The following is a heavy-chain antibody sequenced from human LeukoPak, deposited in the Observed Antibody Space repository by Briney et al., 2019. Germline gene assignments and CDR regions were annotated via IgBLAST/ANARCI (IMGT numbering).Heavy chain of an antibody. Sequence: RGASANVSCKASGGTFSSYAISWVRQAPGQGLEWMGVIIPIFGTANYAQKFQGRVTITADESTSTAYMELSSLRSEDTAVYYCATDPKWYRKRFDYWGQGTLVTVSS. J-gene: IGHJ4*02. D-gene: IGHD1-14*01. V-gene: IGHV1-69*13. CDR1: GGTFSSYA. CDR2: IIPIFGTA. CDR3: ATDPKWYRKRFDY.